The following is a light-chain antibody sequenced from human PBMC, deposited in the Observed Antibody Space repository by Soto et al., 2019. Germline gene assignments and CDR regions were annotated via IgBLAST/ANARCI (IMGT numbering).Light chain of an antibody. CDR2: DVN. J-gene: IGLJ1*01. Sequence: QSALTQPHSVSGSPGQSVAISCSGTSSDVGGYNYVSWYQQHPGKAPKLIIVDVNKRPSGVPDRFSGSKSGSTASLTISGLQAEDEADYYCCSYGGSFYVVGTGTKLTVL. CDR1: SSDVGGYNY. CDR3: CSYGGSFYV. V-gene: IGLV2-11*01.